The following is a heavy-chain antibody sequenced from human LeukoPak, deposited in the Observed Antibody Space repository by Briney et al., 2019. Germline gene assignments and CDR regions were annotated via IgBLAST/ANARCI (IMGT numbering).Heavy chain of an antibody. J-gene: IGHJ4*02. CDR1: GFTFSSRGW. D-gene: IGHD6-19*01. V-gene: IGHV3-7*01. CDR3: AKVRWDNSGWYYLDY. Sequence: GGSLRLSCVASGFTFSSRGWMTWVRQAPGKGLEWVANIKQDGSEKNYVDSVKGRFTISRDNSKSTLYLQMNSLRAEDTAVYYCAKVRWDNSGWYYLDYWGQGTLVTVSS. CDR2: IKQDGSEK.